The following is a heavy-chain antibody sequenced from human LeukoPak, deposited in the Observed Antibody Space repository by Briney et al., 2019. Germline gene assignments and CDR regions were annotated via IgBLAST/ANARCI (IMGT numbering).Heavy chain of an antibody. CDR1: GFTVSSNY. Sequence: GGSLRLSCAASGFTVSSNYMSWVRQAPGKGLEWVSVIYSGGSTYYADSVKGRFTISRDNSKNTLYPQMNSLRAEDTAVYCCARVPYSSGWTFDYWGQGTLVTVSS. CDR2: IYSGGST. V-gene: IGHV3-53*01. CDR3: ARVPYSSGWTFDY. J-gene: IGHJ4*02. D-gene: IGHD6-19*01.